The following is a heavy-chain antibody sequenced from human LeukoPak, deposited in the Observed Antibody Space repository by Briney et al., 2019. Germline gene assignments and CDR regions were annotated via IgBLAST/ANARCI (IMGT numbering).Heavy chain of an antibody. Sequence: SETLSLTCAVYGGSFSGYYWSWIRQPPGKGLGWIGEINHSGSTNYNPSLKSRVTISVDTSKNQFSLKLSSVTAADTAVYYCACPQNLDGEGYWGQGTLVTVSS. D-gene: IGHD3-3*01. CDR3: ACPQNLDGEGY. CDR2: INHSGST. V-gene: IGHV4-34*01. CDR1: GGSFSGYY. J-gene: IGHJ4*02.